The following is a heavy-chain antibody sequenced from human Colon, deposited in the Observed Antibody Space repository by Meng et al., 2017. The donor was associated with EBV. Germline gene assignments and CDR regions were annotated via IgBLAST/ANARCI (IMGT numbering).Heavy chain of an antibody. V-gene: IGHV4-4*02. D-gene: IGHD4-17*01. CDR3: ASLYGDSSVWYLDL. J-gene: IGHJ2*01. Sequence: QVSCPGLVKPSGTLALTCVASCGSIGSSIWGSWVGQPPGKGLEWIGEIYHSGRTNYNPSLKSRVTISVDKSKNQFSLKLNSVTAADTAVYYCASLYGDSSVWYLDLWGRGTLVTVSS. CDR2: IYHSGRT. CDR1: CGSIGSSIW.